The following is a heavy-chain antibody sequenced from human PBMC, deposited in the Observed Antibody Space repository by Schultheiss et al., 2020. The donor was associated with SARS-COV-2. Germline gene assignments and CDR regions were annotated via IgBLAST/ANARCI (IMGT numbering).Heavy chain of an antibody. D-gene: IGHD7-27*01. J-gene: IGHJ6*02. CDR1: GFSFSSHG. V-gene: IGHV3-33*01. CDR2: IWYDGSNK. Sequence: GGSLRLSCAASGFSFSSHGMHWVRQAPGEGLEWVAIIWYDGSNKYYADSVKGRFTISRENSKNTLYLQMSSLRAEDTAVYYCARDRPGYDYGMDVWGQGTTVTVSS. CDR3: ARDRPGYDYGMDV.